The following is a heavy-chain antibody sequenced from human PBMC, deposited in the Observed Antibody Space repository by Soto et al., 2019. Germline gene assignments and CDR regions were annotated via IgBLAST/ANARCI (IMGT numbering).Heavy chain of an antibody. V-gene: IGHV4-34*01. Sequence: SETLSLTCAVYGGSFSGYYWSWIRQPPGKGLEWIGEINHSGSTNYNPSLKSRVTISVDTSKNQFSLKLSSVTAADTAVYYCAGGSVTHQKGVFDYWGQGTLVTVSS. D-gene: IGHD4-17*01. CDR1: GGSFSGYY. CDR2: INHSGST. J-gene: IGHJ4*02. CDR3: AGGSVTHQKGVFDY.